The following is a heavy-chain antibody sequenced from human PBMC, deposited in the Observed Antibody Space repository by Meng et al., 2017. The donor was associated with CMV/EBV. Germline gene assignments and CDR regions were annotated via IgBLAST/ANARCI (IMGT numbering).Heavy chain of an antibody. D-gene: IGHD1-26*01. Sequence: GESLKISCAASGFTFSSYSMNWVRQAPGKGLEWVSYISSSSSTIYYADSVKGRFTISRDNAKNSLYLQMNSLRAEDTAVYYCARGRGRYSMWGQGTLVTVSS. CDR1: GFTFSSYS. V-gene: IGHV3-48*04. J-gene: IGHJ4*02. CDR2: ISSSSSTI. CDR3: ARGRGRYSM.